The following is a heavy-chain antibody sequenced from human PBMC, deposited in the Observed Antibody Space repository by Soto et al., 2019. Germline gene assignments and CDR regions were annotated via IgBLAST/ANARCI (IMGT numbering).Heavy chain of an antibody. Sequence: SETLSLTCSVSGVCVISGGHYWNWIRQFPGKGLEWIGYIYHSGGGYYNPSLKSRASMSVDTSKNEFSLRLASVTAADTAVYFCARDPAATVGRHYFDYWGQGALVTVSS. CDR2: IYHSGGG. J-gene: IGHJ4*02. D-gene: IGHD4-4*01. V-gene: IGHV4-31*03. CDR3: ARDPAATVGRHYFDY. CDR1: GVCVISGGHY.